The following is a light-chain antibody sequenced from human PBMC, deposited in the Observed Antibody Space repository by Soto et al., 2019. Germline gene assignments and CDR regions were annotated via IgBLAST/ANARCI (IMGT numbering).Light chain of an antibody. CDR1: SSDVGIYNY. Sequence: QSALTQPASVSGSPGQSIAISCTGTSSDVGIYNYVSWYQQHPGKVPKLMIYEVTNRPSGVSNRFSGSKSGNTASLIISGPQAEDEADYYCTSYTTRSTRVFGTGTKLTVL. V-gene: IGLV2-14*01. CDR2: EVT. J-gene: IGLJ1*01. CDR3: TSYTTRSTRV.